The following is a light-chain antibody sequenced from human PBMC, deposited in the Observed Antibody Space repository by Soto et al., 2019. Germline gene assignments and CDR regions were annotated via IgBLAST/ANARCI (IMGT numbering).Light chain of an antibody. CDR3: ISYTGGSTSYV. CDR2: EVS. J-gene: IGLJ1*01. CDR1: SSDVAAYNF. V-gene: IGLV2-14*01. Sequence: QSVLTQPASVSGSPGQSITISCTGTSSDVAAYNFVSWYQQHPGEVPKLMIYEVSNRPSGVSSRFSGSKSGNTASLTISGLQAEDEADYYCISYTGGSTSYVFGSGTKLSVL.